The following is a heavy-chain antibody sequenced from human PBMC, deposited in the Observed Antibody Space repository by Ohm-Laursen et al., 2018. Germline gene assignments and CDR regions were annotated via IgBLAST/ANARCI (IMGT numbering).Heavy chain of an antibody. CDR1: GGSFTGHY. J-gene: IGHJ6*02. CDR3: ARSSIYSNFYYYYAMDV. Sequence: SETLSLTCTVSGGSFTGHYLSWVRQPPGKGLEWIGYISYTGSTDYNPSLKSRVTVSLNTSKNQFSLKLTSVTAADTAVYYCARSSIYSNFYYYYAMDVWGQGTTVTVSS. CDR2: ISYTGST. D-gene: IGHD4-11*01. V-gene: IGHV4-59*11.